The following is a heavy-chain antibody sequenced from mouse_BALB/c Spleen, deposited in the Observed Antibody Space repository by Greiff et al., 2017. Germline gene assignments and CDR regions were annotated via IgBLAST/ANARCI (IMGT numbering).Heavy chain of an antibody. CDR3: ARDGYGYYFDY. Sequence: EVQRVESGGGLVQPGGSRKLSCAASGFTFSSFGMHWVRQAPEKGLEWVAYISSGSSTIYYADTVKGRFTISRDNPKNTLFLQMTSLRSEDTAMYYCARDGYGYYFDYWGQGTTLTVSS. CDR2: ISSGSSTI. J-gene: IGHJ2*01. D-gene: IGHD2-3*01. CDR1: GFTFSSFG. V-gene: IGHV5-17*02.